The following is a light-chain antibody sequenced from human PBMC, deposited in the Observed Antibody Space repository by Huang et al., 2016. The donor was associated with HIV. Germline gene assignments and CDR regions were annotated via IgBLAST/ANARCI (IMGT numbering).Light chain of an antibody. CDR2: DAY. CDR1: QDIGNY. J-gene: IGKJ4*01. V-gene: IGKV1-33*01. Sequence: DIQMTQSPSSLSASVGDRVNITCQASQDIGNYLNWYQVKPGIAPKVLIYDAYKLERGVPSRFSGSGSETDFTFTISSLQPEDFATYYCQQNDNLPLTFGGGTKVEI. CDR3: QQNDNLPLT.